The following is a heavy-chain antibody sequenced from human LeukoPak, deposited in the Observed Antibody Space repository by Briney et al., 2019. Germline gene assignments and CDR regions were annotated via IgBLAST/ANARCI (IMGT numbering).Heavy chain of an antibody. J-gene: IGHJ6*03. CDR1: GGTFSSYA. CDR3: ARIQPNHGYYYYMDV. CDR2: IIPIFGTA. V-gene: IGHV1-69*05. D-gene: IGHD5-18*01. Sequence: SVKVSCKASGGTFSSYAISWVRQAPGQGLEWMGGIIPIFGTANYAQKFQGRVTITTDECTSTAYMEPSSLRSEDTAVYYCARIQPNHGYYYYMDVWGKGTTVTVSS.